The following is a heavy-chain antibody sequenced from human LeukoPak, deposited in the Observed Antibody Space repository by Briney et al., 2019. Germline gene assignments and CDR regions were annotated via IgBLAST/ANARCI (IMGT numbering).Heavy chain of an antibody. CDR1: GFTFSSYS. Sequence: PGGSLRLSCAASGFTFSSYSMNWVRQAPGKGLEWVSSFSSSSSYIYYADSVKGRFTISRDNAKNSLYLQMNSLRAEDTAVYYCARDRWEPLRYWYFDLWGRGTLVTVSS. CDR3: ARDRWEPLRYWYFDL. D-gene: IGHD1-26*01. J-gene: IGHJ2*01. CDR2: FSSSSSYI. V-gene: IGHV3-21*01.